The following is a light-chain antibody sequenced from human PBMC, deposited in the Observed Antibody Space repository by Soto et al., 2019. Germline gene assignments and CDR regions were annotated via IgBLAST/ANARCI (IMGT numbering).Light chain of an antibody. J-gene: IGLJ2*01. Sequence: QSVLTQPPSVSGAPGQRVTISCTGSSSNIGAGYDVHWYQQLPGTAPKLLIYGNSNLPSGVPDRFSGSKSGTSASLAITGLQAEDEGEYYCQSYDSGLSGVVFGGGTKLTVL. CDR2: GNS. V-gene: IGLV1-40*01. CDR3: QSYDSGLSGVV. CDR1: SSNIGAGYD.